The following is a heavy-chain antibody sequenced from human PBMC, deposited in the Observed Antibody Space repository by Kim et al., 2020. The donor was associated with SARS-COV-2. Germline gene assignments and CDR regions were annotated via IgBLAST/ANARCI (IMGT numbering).Heavy chain of an antibody. J-gene: IGHJ6*02. CDR1: GGSISSYY. D-gene: IGHD4-17*01. Sequence: SETLSLTCTVSGGSISSYYWSWIRQPPGKGLEWIGYIYYSGSTNYNPSLKSRVTISVDTSKNQFSLKLSSVTAADTAVYYCARALDYGEGMDVWGQGTTV. CDR3: ARALDYGEGMDV. CDR2: IYYSGST. V-gene: IGHV4-59*01.